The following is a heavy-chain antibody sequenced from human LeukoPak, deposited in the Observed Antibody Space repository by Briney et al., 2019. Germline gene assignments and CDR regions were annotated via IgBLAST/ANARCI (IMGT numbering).Heavy chain of an antibody. D-gene: IGHD4-11*01. Sequence: AGGSLRLSCAASGFTFSGYGMHWVRQAPGKGLEWVSTISGSGDITYYADSVKGRFTISRDNSKNTVFLQMNSLRAEDTAVYYCVRIDYSNAFDIWGQGTMVTVSS. J-gene: IGHJ3*02. V-gene: IGHV3-23*01. CDR3: VRIDYSNAFDI. CDR2: ISGSGDIT. CDR1: GFTFSGYG.